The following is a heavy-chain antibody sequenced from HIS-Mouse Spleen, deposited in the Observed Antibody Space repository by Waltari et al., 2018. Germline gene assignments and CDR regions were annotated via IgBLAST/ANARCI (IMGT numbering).Heavy chain of an antibody. CDR2: IKQHGTEK. CDR3: ARVGGQQLITDAFDI. CDR1: GFTFSSYW. V-gene: IGHV3-7*01. Sequence: CAASGFTFSSYWMSWVRQAPGKGLEWVANIKQHGTEKQYVDSVKGRFTISRDNAKNSLYLQMNSLRAEDTAVYYCARVGGQQLITDAFDIWGQGTMVTVSS. D-gene: IGHD6-13*01. J-gene: IGHJ3*02.